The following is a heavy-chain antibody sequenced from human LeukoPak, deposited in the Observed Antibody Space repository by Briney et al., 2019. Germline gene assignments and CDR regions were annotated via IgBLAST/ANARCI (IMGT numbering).Heavy chain of an antibody. J-gene: IGHJ6*03. D-gene: IGHD6-19*01. CDR3: ARDSSGPNYYMDV. V-gene: IGHV1-2*02. CDR2: INPNSGGT. CDR1: GYTFTGYY. Sequence: ASVKVSCKASGYTFTGYYMHWVRQAPGQGLEWMGWINPNSGGTTYAQKFQGRVTMTRDTSIDTAYVELSRLRSDDTAVYYCARDSSGPNYYMDVWGKGTTVTISS.